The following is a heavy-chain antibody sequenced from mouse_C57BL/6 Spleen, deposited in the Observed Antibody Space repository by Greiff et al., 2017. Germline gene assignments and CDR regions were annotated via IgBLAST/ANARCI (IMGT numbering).Heavy chain of an antibody. D-gene: IGHD1-1*01. V-gene: IGHV1-72*01. J-gene: IGHJ1*03. CDR1: GYTFTSYW. Sequence: QVQLKESGAELVKPGASVKLSCKASGYTFTSYWMHWVKQRPGRGLEWIGRIDPNSGGTKYNEKFKSKATLTVDKPSSTAYMQLSSLTSEDSAVYYGASHYYGSSLYWYFDVWGTGTTVTVSS. CDR2: IDPNSGGT. CDR3: ASHYYGSSLYWYFDV.